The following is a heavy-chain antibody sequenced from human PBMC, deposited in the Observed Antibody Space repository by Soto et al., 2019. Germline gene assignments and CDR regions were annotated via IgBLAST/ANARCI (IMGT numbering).Heavy chain of an antibody. Sequence: ASVKVSCKASGYTFTSYGISWVRQAPGQGLEWMGWISAYNGNTNYAQKLPGRVTMTTDTSTSTAYMELRSLRSDDTAVYYCAREGGIAVAGNYYGMDVWGQGTTVTVP. D-gene: IGHD6-19*01. J-gene: IGHJ6*02. CDR1: GYTFTSYG. CDR2: ISAYNGNT. CDR3: AREGGIAVAGNYYGMDV. V-gene: IGHV1-18*01.